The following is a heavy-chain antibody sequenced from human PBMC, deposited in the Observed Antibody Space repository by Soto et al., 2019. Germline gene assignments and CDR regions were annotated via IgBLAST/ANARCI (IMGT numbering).Heavy chain of an antibody. CDR2: ISTYNGNT. J-gene: IGHJ5*02. Sequence: ASVKVSCKASGYTFTSSGISWVRQAPGQGLEWMGWISTYNGNTKYAQKLQGRVTMTTDTSTSTAYMELSSLRSEDTAVYYCARDPGYSYGYTWGQGTLVTVSS. D-gene: IGHD5-18*01. V-gene: IGHV1-18*01. CDR3: ARDPGYSYGYT. CDR1: GYTFTSSG.